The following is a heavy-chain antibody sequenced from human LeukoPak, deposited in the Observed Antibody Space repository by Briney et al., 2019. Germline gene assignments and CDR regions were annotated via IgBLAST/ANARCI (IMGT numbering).Heavy chain of an antibody. D-gene: IGHD3/OR15-3a*01. CDR3: ARAFRPASDPHDFYDF. Sequence: GGSLRPSCAASGFTFTNHPMHWVRQTSGKRLEYVSAISPSGHRTWYADSVRGRFTISRDNSKNTMYLQMGSLRPEDMGVYYCARAFRPASDPHDFYDFWGRGTTVTVSS. CDR2: ISPSGHRT. J-gene: IGHJ3*01. V-gene: IGHV3-64*02. CDR1: GFTFTNHP.